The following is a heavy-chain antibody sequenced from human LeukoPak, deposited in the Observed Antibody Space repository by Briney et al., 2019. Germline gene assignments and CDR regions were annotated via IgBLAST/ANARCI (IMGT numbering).Heavy chain of an antibody. D-gene: IGHD6-13*01. CDR3: ARSSTIGAAGLFDH. CDR2: IYSGGTT. J-gene: IGHJ4*02. V-gene: IGHV3-53*01. Sequence: PGESLRLSCVASGFTVGSHYMSWVRQAPGKGLEWVSVIYSGGTTFYADSVKGRFTISRDNSKNTLYLHMNSLRAEDTAVYYCARSSTIGAAGLFDHWGQGTLVTVSS. CDR1: GFTVGSHY.